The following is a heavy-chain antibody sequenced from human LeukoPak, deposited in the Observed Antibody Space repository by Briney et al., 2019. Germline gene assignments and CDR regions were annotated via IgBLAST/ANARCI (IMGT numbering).Heavy chain of an antibody. D-gene: IGHD2-2*01. Sequence: GGSLRLSCAASGFTFSNYGIHWVRQAPGKGLEWVSSISSSSSYIYYADSVKGRFTISRDSAKNSLYLQMNSLRAEDTAVYYCASPTQLDYWGQGTLVTVSS. CDR2: ISSSSSYI. CDR3: ASPTQLDY. V-gene: IGHV3-21*01. J-gene: IGHJ4*02. CDR1: GFTFSNYG.